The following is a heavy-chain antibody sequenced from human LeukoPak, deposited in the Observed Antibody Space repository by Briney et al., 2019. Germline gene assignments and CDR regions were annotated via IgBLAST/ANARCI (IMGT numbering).Heavy chain of an antibody. Sequence: GGSLRLSCAASGFTLDDYAMHWVRQAPGEGLEWVSGISWNSGSIGYADSVKGRFTISRDNAKNSLYVQMNSLRAEDTALYYCAKGMGKQLVLTVDYWGQGTLVTVSS. D-gene: IGHD6-13*01. V-gene: IGHV3-9*01. CDR1: GFTLDDYA. J-gene: IGHJ4*02. CDR2: ISWNSGSI. CDR3: AKGMGKQLVLTVDY.